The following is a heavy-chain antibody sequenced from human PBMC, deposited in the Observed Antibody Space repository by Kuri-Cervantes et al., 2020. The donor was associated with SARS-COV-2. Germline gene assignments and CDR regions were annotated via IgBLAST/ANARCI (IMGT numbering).Heavy chain of an antibody. D-gene: IGHD5-12*01. CDR1: GFTFRSSH. J-gene: IGHJ6*03. CDR3: TRDRRRYSGDTSHFYMDV. V-gene: IGHV3-48*01. CDR2: ISDWSLNT. Sequence: GESLKISCAASGFTFRSSHMNWVRQAPGKGLEWISSISDWSLNTYYADSVKCRFNISRDNAKNSLFLQMNSLRVEDTAVYYCTRDRRRYSGDTSHFYMDVWGTGTTVTVSS.